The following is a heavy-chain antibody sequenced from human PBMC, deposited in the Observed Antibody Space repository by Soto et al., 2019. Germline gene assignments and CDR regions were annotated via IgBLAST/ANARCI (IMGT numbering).Heavy chain of an antibody. V-gene: IGHV4-59*11. J-gene: IGHJ4*02. CDR3: ARANWYCEY. CDR2: IYYTGST. D-gene: IGHD7-27*01. CDR1: GGSIHNHY. Sequence: QVELQESGPGLVKPSETLSLTCSVSGGSIHNHYWSWVRKPPGKGLEWIGYIYYTGSTNYNPSIKSRLTMSIETSKNQFTLTLSSVTPADTAIYNCARANWYCEYWGQGTLVTVYS.